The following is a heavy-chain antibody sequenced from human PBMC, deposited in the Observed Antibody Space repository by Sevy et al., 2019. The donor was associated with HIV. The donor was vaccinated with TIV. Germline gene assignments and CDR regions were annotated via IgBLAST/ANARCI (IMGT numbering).Heavy chain of an antibody. V-gene: IGHV3-49*03. J-gene: IGHJ4*02. CDR2: IRSKAYGGTT. D-gene: IGHD4-17*01. Sequence: GGSLRLSCTASGFTFGDYAMSWFRQAPGKGLEWVGFIRSKAYGGTTEYAASVKGRFTISRDDSKSIAYLQMNSLKTEDTAVYYCTRKNYGGNPDFDYWGQGTLVTVSS. CDR1: GFTFGDYA. CDR3: TRKNYGGNPDFDY.